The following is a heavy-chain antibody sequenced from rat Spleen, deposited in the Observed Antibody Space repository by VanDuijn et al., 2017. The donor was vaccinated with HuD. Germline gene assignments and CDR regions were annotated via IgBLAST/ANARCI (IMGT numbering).Heavy chain of an antibody. CDR3: TREATSWGDY. V-gene: IGHV2-63*01. D-gene: IGHD3-1*01. Sequence: QVQLKESGPGLVQPSQTLSLTCTVSGFSLTSYNVHWVRQPPGKGLEWMGRMRYNGDTSYNSALKSRLSISRDTSKNQVFLKMNSLQTDDTGTYYCTREATSWGDYWGQGVMVTVSS. CDR2: MRYNGDT. CDR1: GFSLTSYN. J-gene: IGHJ2*01.